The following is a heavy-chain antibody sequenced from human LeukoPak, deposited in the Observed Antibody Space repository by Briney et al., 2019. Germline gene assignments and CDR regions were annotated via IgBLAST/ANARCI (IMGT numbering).Heavy chain of an antibody. CDR1: GFTFSSYA. D-gene: IGHD6-13*01. J-gene: IGHJ4*02. CDR3: AKAFGGSWSPFDY. V-gene: IGHV3-23*01. Sequence: GGSLRLSCAASGFTFSSYAMSWVRQAPGEGLEWVSAISGSGGSTYYADSVEGRFTISRDNSKNTLYLQMNSLRAEDTAVYYCAKAFGGSWSPFDYWGQGTLVTVSS. CDR2: ISGSGGST.